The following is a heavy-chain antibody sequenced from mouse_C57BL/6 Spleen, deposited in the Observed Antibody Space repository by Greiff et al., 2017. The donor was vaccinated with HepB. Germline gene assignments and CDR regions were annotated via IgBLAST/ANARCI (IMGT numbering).Heavy chain of an antibody. CDR3: ARRDYYGSVDC. Sequence: QVQLQQPGAELVMPGASVKLSCKASGYTFTSYWMHWVKQRHGQGLEWIGENDPSDSYTNYNQKFKDKSTLTVDKSSSTAYMQLTSLTSEDSAIYYCARRDYYGSVDCWGKGTTLAVSS. CDR2: NDPSDSYT. D-gene: IGHD1-1*01. J-gene: IGHJ2*01. CDR1: GYTFTSYW. V-gene: IGHV1-69*01.